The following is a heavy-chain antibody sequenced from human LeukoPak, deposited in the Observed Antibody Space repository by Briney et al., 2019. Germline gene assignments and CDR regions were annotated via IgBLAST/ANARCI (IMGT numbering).Heavy chain of an antibody. CDR2: INPNSGGT. Sequence: ASVKVSCKASGYTFTGYYMHWVRQAPGQGLEWMGWINPNSGGTNYAQKFQGRVTMTGDTSISTAYMELSRLRSDDTAVYYCARNAELDIVVVPAAIKLRGYYFDYWGQGTLVTVSS. CDR3: ARNAELDIVVVPAAIKLRGYYFDY. CDR1: GYTFTGYY. V-gene: IGHV1-2*02. D-gene: IGHD2-2*03. J-gene: IGHJ4*02.